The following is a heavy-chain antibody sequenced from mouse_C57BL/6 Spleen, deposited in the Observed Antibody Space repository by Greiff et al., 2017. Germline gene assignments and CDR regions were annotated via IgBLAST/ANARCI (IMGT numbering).Heavy chain of an antibody. Sequence: VQLQQSGAELVRPGASVTLSCKASGYTFTDYEMHWVKQTPVHGLEWIGVIDPETGGTAYNQKFKGKAILTADKSSSTAYMELRSLTSEDSAVYYCARSRITTVVGYFDVWGTGTTVTVSS. D-gene: IGHD1-1*01. CDR2: IDPETGGT. V-gene: IGHV1-15*01. CDR3: ARSRITTVVGYFDV. J-gene: IGHJ1*03. CDR1: GYTFTDYE.